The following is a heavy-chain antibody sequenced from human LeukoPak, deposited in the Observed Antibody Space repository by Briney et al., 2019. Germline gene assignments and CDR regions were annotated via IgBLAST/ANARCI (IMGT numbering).Heavy chain of an antibody. CDR3: AGGLDTGYYYYYGMDV. Sequence: GGSLRLSCAASGFTVSSNYMSWFRQAPGKGLEWASVIYSGGSTYYADSVKGRFTISRDNSKNTLYLQMNSLRAEDTAVYYCAGGLDTGYYYYYGMDVWGQGTTVTVSS. V-gene: IGHV3-66*02. J-gene: IGHJ6*02. CDR2: IYSGGST. D-gene: IGHD3-9*01. CDR1: GFTVSSNY.